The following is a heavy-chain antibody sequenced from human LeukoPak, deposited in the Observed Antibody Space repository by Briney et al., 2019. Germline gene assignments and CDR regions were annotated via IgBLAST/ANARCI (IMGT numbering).Heavy chain of an antibody. Sequence: GGSLRLSCAASGFTFSSYEMNWVRQAPGKGLEWVSYISSSDSTIYYADSVKGRFTISRDNAKNSLYLQMNSLRAEDTAVYYCARDTYDYVWGSPDAFDIWGQGTMVTVSS. J-gene: IGHJ3*02. CDR2: ISSSDSTI. D-gene: IGHD3-16*01. CDR3: ARDTYDYVWGSPDAFDI. CDR1: GFTFSSYE. V-gene: IGHV3-48*03.